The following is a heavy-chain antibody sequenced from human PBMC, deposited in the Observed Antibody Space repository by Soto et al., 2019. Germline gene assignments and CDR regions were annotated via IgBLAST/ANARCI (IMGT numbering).Heavy chain of an antibody. Sequence: GGSLRLSCAASGFTFSSYAMSWVRQAPGKGLEWVSAISGSGGSTYYADSVKGRFTISRDNSKNTLYLQMNSLRAEDTAVYYGAYQTGYSSGWYYYYGMDVWGQGTTVTVSS. J-gene: IGHJ6*02. CDR3: AYQTGYSSGWYYYYGMDV. V-gene: IGHV3-23*01. CDR1: GFTFSSYA. D-gene: IGHD6-19*01. CDR2: ISGSGGST.